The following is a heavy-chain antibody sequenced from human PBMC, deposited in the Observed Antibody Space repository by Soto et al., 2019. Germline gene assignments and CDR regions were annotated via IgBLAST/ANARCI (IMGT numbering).Heavy chain of an antibody. V-gene: IGHV5-10-1*01. CDR3: ARHESCSGGSCYPTK. CDR2: IDPSDSYT. CDR1: GYSFTSYW. D-gene: IGHD2-15*01. Sequence: PGESLKISCKGSGYSFTSYWISWVRQVPGKGLEWMGRIDPSDSYTNYSPSFQGHVTISADKSISTAYLQWSSLKASDTAMYYCARHESCSGGSCYPTKWGQGTLVTVSS. J-gene: IGHJ4*02.